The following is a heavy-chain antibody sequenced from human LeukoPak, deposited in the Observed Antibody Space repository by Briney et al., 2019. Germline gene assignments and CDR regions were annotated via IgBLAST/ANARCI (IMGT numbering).Heavy chain of an antibody. V-gene: IGHV4-61*02. CDR3: ARVNPVYCSSTSCYTFDY. CDR2: IYTSGST. Sequence: SETLSLTCTVSGGSISSGSYYWSWIRQPAGKGLEWIGRIYTSGSTNYNPSLKSRVTISVDTSKNQFSLKLSSVTAADTAVYYCARVNPVYCSSTSCYTFDYWGRGTLVTVSS. D-gene: IGHD2-2*01. J-gene: IGHJ4*02. CDR1: GGSISSGSYY.